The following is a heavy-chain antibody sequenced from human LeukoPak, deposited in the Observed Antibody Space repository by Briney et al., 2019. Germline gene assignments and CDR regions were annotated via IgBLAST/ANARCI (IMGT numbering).Heavy chain of an antibody. J-gene: IGHJ3*02. CDR3: ARHVGDSSGYDAFDI. CDR1: GGSISSYY. Sequence: SETLSLTCTVSGGSISSYYWSWIRQPPGKGLEWIGYIYYSGSTNYNPSLKSRVTISVDTSKNQFSLKLSSVTAADTAVYYCARHVGDSSGYDAFDIWGQGTMVTVSS. V-gene: IGHV4-59*08. D-gene: IGHD3-22*01. CDR2: IYYSGST.